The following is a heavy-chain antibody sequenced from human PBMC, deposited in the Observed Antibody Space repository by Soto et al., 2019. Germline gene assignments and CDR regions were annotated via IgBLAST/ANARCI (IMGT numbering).Heavy chain of an antibody. V-gene: IGHV4-39*07. CDR3: ARGGVSIVVVPAAIPRWSYYGMDV. D-gene: IGHD2-2*01. Sequence: SETLSLTCTVSGGSISSSRCHWGWIRQPPGKGLEWIASINYSGTTFYNPSLKSRVTLSVDTSKNQFSLKLSSVTAADTAVYYCARGGVSIVVVPAAIPRWSYYGMDVWGQGTTVTVSS. CDR2: INYSGTT. J-gene: IGHJ6*02. CDR1: GGSISSSRCH.